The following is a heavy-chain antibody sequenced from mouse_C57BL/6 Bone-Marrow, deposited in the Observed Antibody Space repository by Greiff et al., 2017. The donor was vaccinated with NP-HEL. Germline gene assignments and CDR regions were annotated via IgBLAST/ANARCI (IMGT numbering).Heavy chain of an antibody. Sequence: EVQLQQSGAELVRPGASVKLSCTASGFNIKDYYMHWVKQRPEQGLERIGRIDPEDGDTEYAPKFQGKATMTADTSSNTAYLQLSSLTSEDTAVYYCTTYYGSSYVSPYWYFDVWGTGTTVTVSS. V-gene: IGHV14-1*01. J-gene: IGHJ1*03. D-gene: IGHD1-1*01. CDR1: GFNIKDYY. CDR3: TTYYGSSYVSPYWYFDV. CDR2: IDPEDGDT.